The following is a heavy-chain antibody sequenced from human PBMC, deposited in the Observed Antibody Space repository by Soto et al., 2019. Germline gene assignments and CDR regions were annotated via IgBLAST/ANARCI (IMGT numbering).Heavy chain of an antibody. CDR3: ARGTIVARQHLDY. D-gene: IGHD6-6*01. CDR2: ISIRGGDE. V-gene: IGHV3-30*03. CDR1: GFTFSSYA. Sequence: PGGSLRLSCAASGFTFSSYAMHWARQAPGKGLEWVTVISIRGGDEYYAESVRGQFTISRDDSKNTLYLQMDSLRFEETAVYYCARGTIVARQHLDYWGQGTLVTVSS. J-gene: IGHJ4*02.